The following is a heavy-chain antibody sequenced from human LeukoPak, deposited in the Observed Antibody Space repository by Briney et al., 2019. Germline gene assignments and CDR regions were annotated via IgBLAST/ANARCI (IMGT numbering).Heavy chain of an antibody. CDR3: VSFYETY. J-gene: IGHJ4*02. Sequence: GGSLRVSCAASGNYWMHWVRQAPGKGLVWVSHINGDGSWTTYADSVKGRFTISKDNAKNTVYLQMNNLRAEDTAVYYCVSFYETYWGRGTLVTVSS. CDR2: INGDGSWT. D-gene: IGHD2-2*01. V-gene: IGHV3-74*01. CDR1: GNYW.